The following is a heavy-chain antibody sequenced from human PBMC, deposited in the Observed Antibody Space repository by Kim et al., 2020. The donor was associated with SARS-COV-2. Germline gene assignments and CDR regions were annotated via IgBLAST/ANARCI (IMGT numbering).Heavy chain of an antibody. V-gene: IGHV3-21*01. CDR3: ARGVVVPAAMPYDFWSGYYYYFDY. CDR2: ISSSSSYI. J-gene: IGHJ4*02. D-gene: IGHD2-2*01. Sequence: GGSLRLSCAASGFTFSSYSMNWVRQAPGKGLEWVSSISSSSSYIYYADSVKGRFTISRDNAKNSLYLQMNSLRAEDTAVYYCARGVVVPAAMPYDFWSGYYYYFDYWGQGTLVTVSS. CDR1: GFTFSSYS.